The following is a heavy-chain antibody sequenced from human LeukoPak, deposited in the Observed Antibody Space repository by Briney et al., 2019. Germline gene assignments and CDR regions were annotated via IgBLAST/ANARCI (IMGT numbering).Heavy chain of an antibody. V-gene: IGHV4-38-2*02. CDR2: IYHSGST. Sequence: SETLSLTCTVSGYSISSGYYWGWIRQPPGKGLEWIGSIYHSGSTYYNPSLKSRVTISLDTSKNQFSLKLSSVTAADTAVYYCARGAYYYYMDVWGKGTTVTVSS. CDR3: ARGAYYYYMDV. J-gene: IGHJ6*03. CDR1: GYSISSGYY.